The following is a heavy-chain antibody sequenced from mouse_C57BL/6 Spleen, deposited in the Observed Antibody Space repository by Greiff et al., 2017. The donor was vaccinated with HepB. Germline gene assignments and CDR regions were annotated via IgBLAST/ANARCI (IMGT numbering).Heavy chain of an antibody. CDR3: ARFTTVVAGAGYFDV. V-gene: IGHV2-9-1*01. CDR2: IWTGGGT. Sequence: VKLMESGPGLVAPSQSLSITCTVSGFSLTSYAISWVRQPPGKGLEWLGVIWTGGGTNYNSALKSRLSISKDNSKSQVCLKMNSLQTDDTARYYCARFTTVVAGAGYFDVWGTGTTVTVSS. D-gene: IGHD1-1*01. CDR1: GFSLTSYA. J-gene: IGHJ1*03.